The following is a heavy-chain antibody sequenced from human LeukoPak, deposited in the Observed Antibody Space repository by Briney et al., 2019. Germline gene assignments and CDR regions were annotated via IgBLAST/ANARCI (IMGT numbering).Heavy chain of an antibody. V-gene: IGHV3-49*04. D-gene: IGHD3-3*01. J-gene: IGHJ5*02. CDR1: GFTFGDYA. CDR2: IRSKAYGGTT. Sequence: GGSLRLSCTASGFTFGDYAMSWVRQAPGKGLEWVGFIRSKAYGGTTEYAASVKGRFTISRDDSKSIAYLQMNSLKTEDTAVYYCTRENYDFWSGHDHWGQGTLVTVSS. CDR3: TRENYDFWSGHDH.